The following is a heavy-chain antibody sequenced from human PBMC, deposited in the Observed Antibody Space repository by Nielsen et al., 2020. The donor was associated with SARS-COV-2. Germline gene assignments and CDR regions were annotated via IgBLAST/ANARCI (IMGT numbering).Heavy chain of an antibody. Sequence: GESLKISCAASGFTFSDSTMHWVRQASGKGLEWIGRIRSKANTYATGYAASVKGRFTISRDDSKNTAYLLMNSLKIDDTAVYYCTRVNPTSGSWFDAFDIWGQGTLVTVSS. CDR3: TRVNPTSGSWFDAFDI. J-gene: IGHJ3*02. CDR2: IRSKANTYAT. CDR1: GFTFSDST. V-gene: IGHV3-73*01. D-gene: IGHD1-26*01.